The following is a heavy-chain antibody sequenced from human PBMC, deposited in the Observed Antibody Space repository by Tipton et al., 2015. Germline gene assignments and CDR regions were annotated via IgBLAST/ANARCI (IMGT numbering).Heavy chain of an antibody. CDR1: GGSVSSGNYY. V-gene: IGHV4-61*01. Sequence: TLSLTCTVSGGSVSSGNYYWSWIRQPPGKELQWIGYIQYSGGTNYNPSLESRVTISADTSKNQFSLRLSSVTAADTAVYYCACHDYDLLTRDYQTVDYWGQGTLVTVSS. J-gene: IGHJ4*02. CDR3: ACHDYDLLTRDYQTVDY. D-gene: IGHD3-9*01. CDR2: IQYSGGT.